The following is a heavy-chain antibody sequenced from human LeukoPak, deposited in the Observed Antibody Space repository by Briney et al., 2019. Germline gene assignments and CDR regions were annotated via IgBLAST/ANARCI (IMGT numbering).Heavy chain of an antibody. CDR3: ARTKPLDPFDF. J-gene: IGHJ3*01. V-gene: IGHV4-59*11. Sequence: PSETLSLTCSVSGGSISSHYWSWIRLPPGKGLEWIGYIYYSGSTNYNPSLKSRVTISVDTSKNQFSLKVNSVTAADTAVYYCARTKPLDPFDFWGQGTLVTVSS. CDR1: GGSISSHY. CDR2: IYYSGST.